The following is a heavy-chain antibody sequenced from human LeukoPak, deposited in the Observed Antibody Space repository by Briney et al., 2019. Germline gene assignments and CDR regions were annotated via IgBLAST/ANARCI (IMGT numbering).Heavy chain of an antibody. D-gene: IGHD6-13*01. J-gene: IGHJ4*02. CDR1: GFTFSNYA. CDR2: ISYDGSNK. CDR3: ARGIHSSSWYLIGY. Sequence: GSLSLSCAASGFTFSNYAMHWVRPAPGKGLEWVAVISYDGSNKYYADSVKGRFTISRDNSKNTLYLQMNSLRAEDTAVYYCARGIHSSSWYLIGYWGQGTLVTVSS. V-gene: IGHV3-30*04.